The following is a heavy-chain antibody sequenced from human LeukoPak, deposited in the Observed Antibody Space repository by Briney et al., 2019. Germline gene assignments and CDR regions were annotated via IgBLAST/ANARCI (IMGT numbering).Heavy chain of an antibody. CDR2: IHPSDGDT. CDR1: GYIFTSAL. Sequence: GASVKVSCKTSGYIFTSALIHWVRQAPGQGFEWMGKIHPSDGDTKYTQKFQDRVTMTRDSSTTTVYMEVRSLTSEDTAIYYCAKDVVAGLTWHHWGQGTPLTVSS. J-gene: IGHJ5*02. CDR3: AKDVVAGLTWHH. V-gene: IGHV1-46*01. D-gene: IGHD2-15*01.